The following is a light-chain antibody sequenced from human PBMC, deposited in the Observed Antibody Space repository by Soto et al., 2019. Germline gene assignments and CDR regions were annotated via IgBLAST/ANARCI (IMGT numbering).Light chain of an antibody. Sequence: QSVLTQPASVSGSPGQSITISCTGTSSDVGGYNYVCWYQQLPVKAPKLIIYDVSSRPSGVSNRFSGSKSGNTASLTISGLQAEDEADYYCSSYTTSNTVVFGGGTQLTVL. V-gene: IGLV2-14*01. CDR3: SSYTTSNTVV. CDR1: SSDVGGYNY. J-gene: IGLJ3*02. CDR2: DVS.